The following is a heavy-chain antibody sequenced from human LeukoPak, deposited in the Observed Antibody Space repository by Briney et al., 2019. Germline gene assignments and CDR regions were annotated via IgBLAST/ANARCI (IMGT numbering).Heavy chain of an antibody. CDR1: GFTFSSYS. J-gene: IGHJ4*02. V-gene: IGHV3-48*02. CDR2: ISSSSSTI. CDR3: ATTRIAAAGTDY. D-gene: IGHD6-13*01. Sequence: GGSLRLSCAASGFTFSSYSMNWVRQAPGKGLEWVSYISSSSSTISYADSVKGRFTISRDNAKNSLYLQMNSLRDEDTAVYYCATTRIAAAGTDYWGQGTLVTVSS.